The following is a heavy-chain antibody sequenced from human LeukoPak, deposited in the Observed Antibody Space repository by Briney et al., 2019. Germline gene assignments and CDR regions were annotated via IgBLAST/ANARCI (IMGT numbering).Heavy chain of an antibody. CDR2: LSSTSTYI. V-gene: IGHV3-21*01. Sequence: PGGSLRLSCAASGFTFNTYSMNWVRQAPGRGLEWVSCLSSTSTYIYYADSVKGRFTISRDNAKNSLYLQMNSLRAEDTAVYYCARYASGWSGGTSGHYMDVWGKGTTVIVSS. CDR3: ARYASGWSGGTSGHYMDV. J-gene: IGHJ6*03. CDR1: GFTFNTYS. D-gene: IGHD6-19*01.